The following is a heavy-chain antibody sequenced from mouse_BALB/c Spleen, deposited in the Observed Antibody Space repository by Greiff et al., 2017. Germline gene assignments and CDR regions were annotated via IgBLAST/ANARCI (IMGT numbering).Heavy chain of an antibody. D-gene: IGHD1-1*01. J-gene: IGHJ2*01. Sequence: EVQGVESGGGLVKPGGSLKLSCAASGFTFSDYYMYWVRLTPEKRLEWVATISDGGSYTYYPDSVKGRFTISRDNAKNNLYLQMSSLKSEDTAMYYCARGDYYYGSSWNYFDYWGQGTTLTVSS. CDR1: GFTFSDYY. CDR2: ISDGGSYT. V-gene: IGHV5-4*02. CDR3: ARGDYYYGSSWNYFDY.